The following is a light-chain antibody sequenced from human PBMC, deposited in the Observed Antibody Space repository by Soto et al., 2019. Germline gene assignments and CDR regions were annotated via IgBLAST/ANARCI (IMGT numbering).Light chain of an antibody. CDR1: SSDVGGYNY. CDR3: SSFTSTNTVL. CDR2: NVS. J-gene: IGLJ2*01. Sequence: QSALTQPASVSGSPGQSITISCTGTSSDVGGYNYVSWYQQHPGTAPKLMIYNVSNRPSGVSNRFSGSKSGNTASLTISGLQAEDEGHYYCSSFTSTNTVLFGGGTKLTVL. V-gene: IGLV2-14*01.